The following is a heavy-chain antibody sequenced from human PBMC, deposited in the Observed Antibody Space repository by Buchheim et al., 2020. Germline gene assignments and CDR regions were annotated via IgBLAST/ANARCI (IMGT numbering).Heavy chain of an antibody. J-gene: IGHJ4*02. Sequence: QVQLVESGGGVVQPGRSLRLSCAASGFTFSSYAMHWVRQAPGKGLEWVAVASHDESNYYCDSVKGRFTISRDNFYNTLYYQLGSQRAEDTDGYYCAGDPDYWGLGTL. CDR3: AGDPDY. CDR1: GFTFSSYA. CDR2: ASHDESN. V-gene: IGHV3-30*14.